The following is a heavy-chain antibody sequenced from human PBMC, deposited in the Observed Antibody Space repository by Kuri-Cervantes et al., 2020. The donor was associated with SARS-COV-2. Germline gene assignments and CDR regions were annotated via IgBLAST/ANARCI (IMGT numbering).Heavy chain of an antibody. CDR2: MNPNSGNT. J-gene: IGHJ6*02. D-gene: IGHD3-22*01. CDR3: ARGGDYYDSSGYLSWGYYYGMDV. Sequence: ASVKVSCKASGYTFTSYDINWVRQATGQGLEWMGWMNPNSGNTGYAQKFQGRVTMTRNTSISTAYMELRSLRSDDTAVYYCARGGDYYDSSGYLSWGYYYGMDVWGQGTTVTVSS. V-gene: IGHV1-8*01. CDR1: GYTFTSYD.